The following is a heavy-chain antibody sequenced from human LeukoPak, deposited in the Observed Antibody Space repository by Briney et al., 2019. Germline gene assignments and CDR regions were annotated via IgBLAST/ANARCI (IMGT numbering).Heavy chain of an antibody. V-gene: IGHV4-34*01. CDR1: GGSFSGCY. CDR2: SNHSGST. CDR3: ARGMISGV. J-gene: IGHJ4*02. D-gene: IGHD3-10*01. Sequence: SETLSLTCAGYGGSFSGCYWILMRQPPGKGPEWIGESNHSGSTNYNPSLKSRVTISVDTSKNQFSLMLCSVTAADTAVYYCARGMISGVWGQGTLVTVSS.